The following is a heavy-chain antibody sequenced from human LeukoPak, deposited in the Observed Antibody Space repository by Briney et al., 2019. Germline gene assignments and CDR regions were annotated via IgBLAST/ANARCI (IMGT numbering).Heavy chain of an antibody. D-gene: IGHD1/OR15-1a*01. Sequence: ASVKVSCKVSGYTLTELSMHWVRQAPGKGLEWMGGFDPEDGETIYAQKFQGRVTMTEDTSTDTAYMELSSLRSEDTAVYYCATSGNNNYPPYHKGDYYYYGMDVWGQGTTVTVSS. CDR1: GYTLTELS. CDR2: FDPEDGET. CDR3: ATSGNNNYPPYHKGDYYYYGMDV. V-gene: IGHV1-24*01. J-gene: IGHJ6*02.